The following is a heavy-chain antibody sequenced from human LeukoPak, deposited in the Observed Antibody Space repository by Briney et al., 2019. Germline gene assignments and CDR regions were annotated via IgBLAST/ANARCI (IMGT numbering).Heavy chain of an antibody. D-gene: IGHD2-21*02. Sequence: GASVKVSCKASGGTFSSYAISWVRQAPGLGLEWMGWISAYNGNTNYAQELQGRVTMTTDTSTSTAYMELRSLRSDDTAVYYCARGLGHIVVVTGYETPFDPWGQGTLVTVSS. CDR1: GGTFSSYA. CDR3: ARGLGHIVVVTGYETPFDP. J-gene: IGHJ5*02. V-gene: IGHV1-18*01. CDR2: ISAYNGNT.